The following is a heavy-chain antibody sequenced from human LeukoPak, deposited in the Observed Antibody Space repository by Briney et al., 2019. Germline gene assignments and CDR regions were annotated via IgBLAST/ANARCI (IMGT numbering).Heavy chain of an antibody. CDR2: IRYDGTNK. CDR3: ARAEGYGGELDS. D-gene: IGHD4-23*01. J-gene: IGHJ4*02. V-gene: IGHV3-30*02. CDR1: GFTFSSFG. Sequence: GGSLRLSCAASGFTFSSFGMHWVRQAPGQGLEWVAFIRYDGTNKYYADSVKGRFTISRDNSKNRLYLQMNSLRAEDTAVYYCARAEGYGGELDSWGQGTLVTVSS.